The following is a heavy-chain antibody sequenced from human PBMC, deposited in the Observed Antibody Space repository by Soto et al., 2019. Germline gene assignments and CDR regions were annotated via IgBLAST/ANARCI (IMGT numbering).Heavy chain of an antibody. CDR2: ISWNSDAI. V-gene: IGHV3-9*01. D-gene: IGHD5-12*01. Sequence: EVQLVESGGGLVQPGRSLRLSCAASGFTFDDYAMHWVRQAPGKGLQWVSGISWNSDAIGYADSVKGRFTISRDNAKNSLYLQMNSLRAEDTAFYYCAKDSNIVARNFDYWGQGTLVTVSS. CDR1: GFTFDDYA. J-gene: IGHJ4*02. CDR3: AKDSNIVARNFDY.